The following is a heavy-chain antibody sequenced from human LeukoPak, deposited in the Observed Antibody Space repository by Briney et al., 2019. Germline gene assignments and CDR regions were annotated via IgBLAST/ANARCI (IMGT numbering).Heavy chain of an antibody. J-gene: IGHJ4*02. Sequence: GGSLRLSCAAYGFTLNTYTMNWVRQAPGKGLEWVSYISGSSGIIDYADSVRGRFTISRDNAKNTLFLQMNSLRSEDTAVYYCATSRTFDYWGQGTLVTVSS. CDR1: GFTLNTYT. D-gene: IGHD1-14*01. CDR3: ATSRTFDY. V-gene: IGHV3-48*04. CDR2: ISGSSGII.